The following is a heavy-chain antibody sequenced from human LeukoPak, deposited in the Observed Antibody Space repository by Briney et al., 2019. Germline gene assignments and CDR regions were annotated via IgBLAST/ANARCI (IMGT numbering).Heavy chain of an antibody. J-gene: IGHJ4*02. CDR2: ISGGGGNT. V-gene: IGHV3-23*01. CDR3: ARAGSIRFDY. Sequence: PGGSLRLSCAASGFTFSSYAMSWVRQAPGKGLEWVSGISGGGGNTYYADSVKGRFSISRDDSKNTLYLQMNSLRAEDTAVYYCARAGSIRFDYWGQGTLVTVSS. CDR1: GFTFSSYA. D-gene: IGHD1-26*01.